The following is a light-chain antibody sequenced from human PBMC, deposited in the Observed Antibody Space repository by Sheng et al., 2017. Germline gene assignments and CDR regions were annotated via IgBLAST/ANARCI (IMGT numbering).Light chain of an antibody. CDR3: QKXDNAPXT. J-gene: IGKJ4*01. CDR1: QDITNY. CDR2: AAS. V-gene: IGKV1-27*01. Sequence: DIQLTQSPSAMSASVGDRVTITCRASQDITNYLAWYQQRPGKVPMLLIYAASTLQSGVPSRFSGSGSGTDFTLTISSLQPEDVATYYCQKXDNAPXTFGGGTKVRSN.